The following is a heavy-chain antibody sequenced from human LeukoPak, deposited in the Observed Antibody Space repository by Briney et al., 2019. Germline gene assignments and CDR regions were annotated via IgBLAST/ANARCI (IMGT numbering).Heavy chain of an antibody. J-gene: IGHJ5*02. CDR2: IYYSGST. D-gene: IGHD3-3*01. CDR3: ARSSWGLWSGYYRDWFDP. Sequence: PSETLSLTCTVSGGSINSYFWSWIRQSPGKGLEWVGYIYYSGSTNYNPSLKSRVTISVDTSKNQFSLKLSSVTAADTAVYYCARSSWGLWSGYYRDWFDPWGQGTLVTVSS. V-gene: IGHV4-59*01. CDR1: GGSINSYF.